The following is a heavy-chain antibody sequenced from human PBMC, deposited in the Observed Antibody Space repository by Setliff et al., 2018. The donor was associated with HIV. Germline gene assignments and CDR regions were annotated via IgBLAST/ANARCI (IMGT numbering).Heavy chain of an antibody. Sequence: SVKVSCKTSGGTFNTYPIAWVRQAPGQGLEWMGGIAPNLRMPNYIQKFKGRLTITADESTSTVYMELTNLRSEDTAMYYCAREKSPVLEYFDWLKPRHVFDVWGQGTVVTVSS. CDR3: AREKSPVLEYFDWLKPRHVFDV. CDR2: IAPNLRMP. V-gene: IGHV1-69*10. D-gene: IGHD3-9*01. CDR1: GGTFNTYP. J-gene: IGHJ3*01.